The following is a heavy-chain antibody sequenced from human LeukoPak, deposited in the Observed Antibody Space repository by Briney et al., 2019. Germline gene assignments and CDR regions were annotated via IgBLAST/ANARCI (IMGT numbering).Heavy chain of an antibody. CDR3: AATHSSGADFDY. Sequence: PSETLSLTCTVSGGSVSSGSYSWSWFRQPPGKGLEWIGYIYYSGSTNYNPSLKSRVTISVDTSKNQFSLKLSSVTAADTAVYYCAATHSSGADFDYWGQGTLVTVSS. D-gene: IGHD3-22*01. J-gene: IGHJ4*02. CDR2: IYYSGST. V-gene: IGHV4-61*01. CDR1: GGSVSSGSYS.